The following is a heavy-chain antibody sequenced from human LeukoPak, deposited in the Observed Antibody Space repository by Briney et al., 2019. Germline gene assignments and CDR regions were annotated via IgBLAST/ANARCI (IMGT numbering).Heavy chain of an antibody. CDR3: ARDLCSSTSCYEGFGP. J-gene: IGHJ5*02. CDR2: IIPIFGTA. Sequence: ASVKVSCKASGGTFSSYAISWVRQAPGQGLEWMGGIIPIFGTANYAQKFQGRVTITADESTSTAYMELSSLRSEDTAVYYCARDLCSSTSCYEGFGPWGQGTLVTVSS. CDR1: GGTFSSYA. D-gene: IGHD2-2*01. V-gene: IGHV1-69*13.